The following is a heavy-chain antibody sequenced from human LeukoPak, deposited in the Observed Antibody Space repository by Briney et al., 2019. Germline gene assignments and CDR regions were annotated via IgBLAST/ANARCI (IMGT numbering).Heavy chain of an antibody. CDR1: GFTFSSYA. J-gene: IGHJ4*02. V-gene: IGHV3-23*01. Sequence: GGSLRLSCAASGFTFSSYAMSWVRQAPGKGLEWVSAISGSGGSTYYADSVKGRFTISRDNSKNTLYLQMNSLRAEDTAVYYCAKASLRYFDHLLDYWGQGTLVTVSS. CDR2: ISGSGGST. D-gene: IGHD3-9*01. CDR3: AKASLRYFDHLLDY.